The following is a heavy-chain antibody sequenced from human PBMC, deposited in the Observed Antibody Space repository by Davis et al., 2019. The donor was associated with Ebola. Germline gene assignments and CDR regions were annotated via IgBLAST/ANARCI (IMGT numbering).Heavy chain of an antibody. CDR2: INHSGST. V-gene: IGHV4-34*01. J-gene: IGHJ4*02. D-gene: IGHD6-13*01. Sequence: MPSETLSLTCAVYGGSFSGYYWSWIRQPPGKGLEWIGEINHSGSTNYNPSLKSRVTISVDTSKNQFSLKLSSVTAADTAVYYCARRGAAAGYFDYWGQGTLVTVSS. CDR1: GGSFSGYY. CDR3: ARRGAAAGYFDY.